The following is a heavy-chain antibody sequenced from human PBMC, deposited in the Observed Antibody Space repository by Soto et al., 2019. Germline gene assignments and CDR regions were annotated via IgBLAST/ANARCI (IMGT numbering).Heavy chain of an antibody. J-gene: IGHJ6*02. Sequence: QLQLVQSGAEVTKPGSSVKVSCKASGGTFSGYAFSWVRQAPGQGLEWMGGIIPIFGRANYAQKFQGRVTLTADESRSAGYMWVSRLRPEDTAVFYCAGDPTYSDNGMVVPARDGVDVWGQATTVTVSS. D-gene: IGHD2-15*01. V-gene: IGHV1-69*12. CDR2: IIPIFGRA. CDR1: GGTFSGYA. CDR3: AGDPTYSDNGMVVPARDGVDV.